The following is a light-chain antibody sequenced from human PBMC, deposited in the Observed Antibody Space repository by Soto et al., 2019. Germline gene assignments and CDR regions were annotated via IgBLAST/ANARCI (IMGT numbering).Light chain of an antibody. V-gene: IGLV2-14*01. J-gene: IGLJ3*02. Sequence: QSALTQPASVSGSPGQSITISCTGTSSDVGVYNYVSWYQQHPGKAPKLMISEVSDRPSGVSNRFSGSKSANTASLTISGLQAEDEADYYCSSYTSSSTWVFGGGTKVTVL. CDR2: EVS. CDR1: SSDVGVYNY. CDR3: SSYTSSSTWV.